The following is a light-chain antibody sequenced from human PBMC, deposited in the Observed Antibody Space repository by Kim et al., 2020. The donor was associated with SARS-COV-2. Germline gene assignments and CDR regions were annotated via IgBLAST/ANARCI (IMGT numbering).Light chain of an antibody. CDR3: QQYGTSPWT. CDR1: QSVTSSY. V-gene: IGKV3-20*01. J-gene: IGKJ1*01. Sequence: SPGERATLSCRTSQSVTSSYLTWYQQKPGQAPRLLIYGASRRATGIPDRFSGSGSGTDLTLTISRLEPEDFAVYYCQQYGTSPWTFGQGTKVDIK. CDR2: GAS.